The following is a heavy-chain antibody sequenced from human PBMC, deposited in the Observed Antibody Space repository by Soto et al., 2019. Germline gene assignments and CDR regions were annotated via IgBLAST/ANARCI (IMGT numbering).Heavy chain of an antibody. CDR1: GYSFTTYG. V-gene: IGHV1-18*01. D-gene: IGHD3-10*01. Sequence: QVLLVQSGAEVRQHGASVKVSCKASGYSFTTYGMSWVRQAPGQGLEYMGWINGYGHGAKYVQRFQGRFSMTTDTSTNTVYIYLRSLTSDETAVYYCVRDLNGDFYYWCQGTGVIVSS. CDR2: INGYGHGA. CDR3: VRDLNGDFYY. J-gene: IGHJ4*02.